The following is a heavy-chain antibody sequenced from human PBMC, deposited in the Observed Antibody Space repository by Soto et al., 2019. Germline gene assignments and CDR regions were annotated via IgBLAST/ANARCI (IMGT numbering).Heavy chain of an antibody. Sequence: SETLSLTCTVSGGSISSYYWSWIRQPAGKGLEWLGHIYTSGSPNYNPSLKSRVTMSVVTTKDQFSLKLSSVMVADTAVYYCGRLPSGYSSGYISDYWGQGTLVTVSS. CDR1: GGSISSYY. D-gene: IGHD5-18*01. V-gene: IGHV4-4*07. J-gene: IGHJ4*02. CDR3: GRLPSGYSSGYISDY. CDR2: IYTSGSP.